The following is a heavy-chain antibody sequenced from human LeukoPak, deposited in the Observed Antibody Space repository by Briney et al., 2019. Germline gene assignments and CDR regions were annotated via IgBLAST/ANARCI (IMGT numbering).Heavy chain of an antibody. Sequence: PSETLSLTCTVSGGSISSYYWSWTRQPAGKGLEWIGRIYTSGSTNYNPSLKSRVTMSVDTSKNQFSLKLSSVTAADTALYYCAKVRNSSGWTIIDYWGREPWSPSPQ. CDR1: GGSISSYY. CDR3: AKVRNSSGWTIIDY. J-gene: IGHJ4*02. D-gene: IGHD6-19*01. V-gene: IGHV4-4*07. CDR2: IYTSGST.